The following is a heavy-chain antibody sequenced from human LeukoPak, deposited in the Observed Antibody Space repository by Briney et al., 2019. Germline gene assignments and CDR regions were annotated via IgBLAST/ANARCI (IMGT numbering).Heavy chain of an antibody. D-gene: IGHD2-21*02. CDR1: GYTFTRHY. CDR3: ARVLRLPYCGGDCYSGDY. J-gene: IGHJ4*02. V-gene: IGHV1-2*02. Sequence: APVKGSCQASGYTFTRHYMHWGGQAPRQGGDGMGWVNPNSGGTNYAQKFQGRVTMTRDTSISTAYMELSRLRSDDTAVYYCARVLRLPYCGGDCYSGDYWGQGTLVTVSS. CDR2: VNPNSGGT.